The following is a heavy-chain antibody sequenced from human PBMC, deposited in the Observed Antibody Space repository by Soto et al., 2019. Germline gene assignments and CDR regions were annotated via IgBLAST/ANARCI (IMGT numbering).Heavy chain of an antibody. D-gene: IGHD2-15*01. Sequence: GGSLRLSCAASGFTFSSYAMSWVRQAPGKGLEWVSAISGSGSSTYYADSVKGRFTISRDNSKNTLYLQMNSLRAEDTAVYYCAKETEYCSGGSCYFDYWGQGTLVTVSS. CDR3: AKETEYCSGGSCYFDY. J-gene: IGHJ4*02. V-gene: IGHV3-23*01. CDR1: GFTFSSYA. CDR2: ISGSGSST.